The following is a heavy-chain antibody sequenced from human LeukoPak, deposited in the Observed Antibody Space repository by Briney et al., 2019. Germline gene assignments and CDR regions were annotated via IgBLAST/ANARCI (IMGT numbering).Heavy chain of an antibody. J-gene: IGHJ4*02. D-gene: IGHD3-22*01. Sequence: ASVKISCKTSGYIFTDYAIVWVRQAPGQGLKWIGWVGTYDGKTNYAQEVQDRVTMTTDTSASTAYVELRSLTSDDTALYYCAKLMDNNYDGSAFDYWGQGTLVTVSS. CDR1: GYIFTDYA. CDR3: AKLMDNNYDGSAFDY. CDR2: VGTYDGKT. V-gene: IGHV1-18*01.